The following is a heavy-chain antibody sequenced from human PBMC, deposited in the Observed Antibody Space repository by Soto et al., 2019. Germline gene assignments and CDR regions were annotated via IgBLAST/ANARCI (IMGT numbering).Heavy chain of an antibody. CDR1: GYTFYSHS. D-gene: IGHD5-18*01. V-gene: IGHV1-18*01. J-gene: IGHJ6*02. CDR2: ISADNSNT. CDR3: ARCIQQDYYYGMDV. Sequence: QAQLVQSGAEVKKPGASVKVSCKASGYTFYSHSISWVRQAPGQGLEWMGRISADNSNTKYAQKFRGRVTMTTATSTSTVYMELRNLRSDDTAVYYCARCIQQDYYYGMDVWGQGTTVTVSS.